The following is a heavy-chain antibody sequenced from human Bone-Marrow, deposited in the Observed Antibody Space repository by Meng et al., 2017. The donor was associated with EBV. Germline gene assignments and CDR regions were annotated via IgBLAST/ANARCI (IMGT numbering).Heavy chain of an antibody. CDR2: MNTDSGDT. CDR3: ARDVYASGSYRSDP. Sequence: QVEVVQSVAEVKKTGSSVNVYCKDSGYTFTRYDINLVRQVPGQGLEWMGWMNTDSGDTGYVQKFQGRVTMTRNISINTAYMDLSSLRSEDTAVYYCARDVYASGSYRSDPWGQGTLVTVSS. V-gene: IGHV1-8*01. J-gene: IGHJ5*02. CDR1: GYTFTRYD. D-gene: IGHD3-10*01.